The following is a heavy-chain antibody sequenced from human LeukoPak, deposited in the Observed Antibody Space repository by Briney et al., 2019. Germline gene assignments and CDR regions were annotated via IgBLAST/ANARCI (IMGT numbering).Heavy chain of an antibody. CDR3: ARDPYDSSGYFWFDP. CDR2: ISSSSSYI. D-gene: IGHD3-22*01. CDR1: GFTFSSYS. V-gene: IGHV3-21*01. Sequence: GGSLRLSCAASGFTFSSYSMNWVRQAPGKGLEWVSSISSSSSYIYYADSVKGRFTISRDNAKNSLYLQMNSLRAEDTAVYYCARDPYDSSGYFWFDPWGQGTLVTVSS. J-gene: IGHJ5*02.